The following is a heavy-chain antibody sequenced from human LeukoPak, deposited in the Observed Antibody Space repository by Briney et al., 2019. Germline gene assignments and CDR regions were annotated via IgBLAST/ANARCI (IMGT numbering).Heavy chain of an antibody. D-gene: IGHD4-17*01. V-gene: IGHV4-30-2*01. CDR1: GGSISSGGYS. Sequence: PSETLSLTCAVSGGSISSGGYSWSWIRQPPGKGLEWIGYIYHSGSTYYNPSLKSRVTISVDRSKNQFSLKLSSVTAADTAVYYCASGWVTTDYFDYWGQGTLVTVSS. CDR2: IYHSGST. J-gene: IGHJ4*02. CDR3: ASGWVTTDYFDY.